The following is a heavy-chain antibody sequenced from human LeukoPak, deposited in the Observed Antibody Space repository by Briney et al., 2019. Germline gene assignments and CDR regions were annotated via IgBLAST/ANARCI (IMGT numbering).Heavy chain of an antibody. J-gene: IGHJ4*02. CDR1: GGSISSSSYY. CDR2: IYYSGST. CDR3: ASTTAEGYYFDY. V-gene: IGHV4-31*03. Sequence: SETLSLTCTVSGGSISSSSYYWGWIRQHPGKGLEWIGYIYYSGSTYYNPSLKSRVTISVDTSKNQFSLKLSSVTPADTAVYYCASTTAEGYYFDYWGQGTLVTVSS. D-gene: IGHD6-13*01.